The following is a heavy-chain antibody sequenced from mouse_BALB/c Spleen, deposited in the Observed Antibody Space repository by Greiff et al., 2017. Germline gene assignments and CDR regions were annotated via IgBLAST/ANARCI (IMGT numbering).Heavy chain of an antibody. Sequence: DVMLVESGGGLVQPGGSLKLSCAASGFTFSSYGMSWVRQTPDKRLELVATINSNGGSTYYPDSVKGRFTISRDNAKNTLYLQMSSLKSEDTAMYYCARDGDYGPYFDYWGQGTTLTVSS. D-gene: IGHD1-2*01. V-gene: IGHV5-6-3*01. J-gene: IGHJ2*01. CDR2: INSNGGST. CDR1: GFTFSSYG. CDR3: ARDGDYGPYFDY.